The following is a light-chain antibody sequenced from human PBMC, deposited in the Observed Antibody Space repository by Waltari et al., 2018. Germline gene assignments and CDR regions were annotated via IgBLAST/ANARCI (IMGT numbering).Light chain of an antibody. CDR3: QSWDSRTVI. CDR1: KLGDRY. V-gene: IGLV3-1*01. J-gene: IGLJ2*01. Sequence: SYDLTQPPSVSVSPGQTATITCSADKLGDRYPDWYQQSPGQPPVLVIYKDRERPLKNPARFSGSNWGNTATLTISGTQAMDEADYYCQSWDSRTVIFGGGTKLTV. CDR2: KDR.